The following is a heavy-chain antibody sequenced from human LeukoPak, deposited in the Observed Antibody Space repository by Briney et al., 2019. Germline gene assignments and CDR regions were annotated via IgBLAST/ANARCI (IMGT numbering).Heavy chain of an antibody. D-gene: IGHD6-13*01. Sequence: GGSLRLSCAASGFTFSSYSMNWVRQAPGKGLEWVSYISTSSSTIYYADSVKGRFTISRDNAKNSLYLQMNSLRAEDTAVYYCARGSSSSRYVHYFDYWGQGTLVTVSS. V-gene: IGHV3-48*01. J-gene: IGHJ4*02. CDR3: ARGSSSSRYVHYFDY. CDR1: GFTFSSYS. CDR2: ISTSSSTI.